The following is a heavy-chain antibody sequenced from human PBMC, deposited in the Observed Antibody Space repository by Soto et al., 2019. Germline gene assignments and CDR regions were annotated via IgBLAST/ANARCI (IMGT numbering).Heavy chain of an antibody. Sequence: QVQLQESGPGLVKPSQTLSLTCTVSGDSMTTVGYYWTWIRQHPGQGLEWIGFISYSGSTYYSSSLKGRLAISADTSKNQFSLNLNPLTAADTAVYYRTRGDYWAQVTLVTVAS. CDR3: TRGDY. CDR1: GDSMTTVGYY. CDR2: ISYSGST. J-gene: IGHJ4*02. V-gene: IGHV4-31*03.